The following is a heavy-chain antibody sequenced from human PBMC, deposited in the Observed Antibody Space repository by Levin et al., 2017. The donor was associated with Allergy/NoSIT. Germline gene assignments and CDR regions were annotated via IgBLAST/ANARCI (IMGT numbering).Heavy chain of an antibody. CDR2: IGASSGTT. D-gene: IGHD6-13*01. CDR1: GFTFSNYP. Sequence: GESLKISCTASGFTFSNYPMSWVRQTPGKGLEWISAIGASSGTTYYADSVKGRFTISKDYSKNILYLQMNSLRAEDTAVYYCARHLLAAGREYDYWGQGTLVTVSS. CDR3: ARHLLAAGREYDY. J-gene: IGHJ4*02. V-gene: IGHV3-23*01.